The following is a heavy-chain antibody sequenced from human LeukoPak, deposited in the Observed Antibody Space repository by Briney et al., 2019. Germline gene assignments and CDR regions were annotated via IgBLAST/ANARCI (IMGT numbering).Heavy chain of an antibody. Sequence: SETLSLTCTVSGGSISSSSYYWGWIRQPPGKGLEWIGGIDYSGSTYYNPSLKSRVTISVDTSKNQFSLKLSSVTAADTAVYYCARLEISGYSSSSPPIDYWGQGTLVTVSS. D-gene: IGHD6-6*01. J-gene: IGHJ4*02. CDR1: GGSISSSSYY. CDR3: ARLEISGYSSSSPPIDY. V-gene: IGHV4-39*01. CDR2: IDYSGST.